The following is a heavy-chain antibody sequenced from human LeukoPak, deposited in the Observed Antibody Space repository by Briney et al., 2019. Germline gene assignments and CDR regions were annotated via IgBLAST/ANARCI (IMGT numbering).Heavy chain of an antibody. CDR3: ARGPPAVINPVYYYYGMDV. Sequence: LETLSLTCTVSGGSIRSPGYYWGWTRQPPGKGLEWIGGMYYSGSSFYNPPLKSRVAISVDTSKNQFSLKLSSVTAADTAVYYCARGPPAVINPVYYYYGMDVWGQGTTVTVSS. CDR1: GGSIRSPGYY. J-gene: IGHJ6*02. CDR2: MYYSGSS. D-gene: IGHD3-16*02. V-gene: IGHV4-39*07.